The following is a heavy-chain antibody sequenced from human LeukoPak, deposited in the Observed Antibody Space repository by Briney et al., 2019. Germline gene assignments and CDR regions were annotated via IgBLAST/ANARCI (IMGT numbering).Heavy chain of an antibody. V-gene: IGHV1-2*02. D-gene: IGHD3-10*01. CDR1: GYTFTSYA. Sequence: ASVTVSCKASGYTFTSYAMHWVRQAPGQRLEWMGWINPNSGGTNYAQTFQGRVTMTRDTSISTAYMELSRLRSDDTAVYYCARDSFFHYYGSGSYHFDYWGQGTLVTVSS. J-gene: IGHJ4*02. CDR3: ARDSFFHYYGSGSYHFDY. CDR2: INPNSGGT.